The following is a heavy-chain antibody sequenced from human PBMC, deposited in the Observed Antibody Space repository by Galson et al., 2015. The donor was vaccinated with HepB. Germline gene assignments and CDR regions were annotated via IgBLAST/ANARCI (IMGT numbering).Heavy chain of an antibody. CDR1: GFTFRNYA. D-gene: IGHD3-3*01. V-gene: IGHV3-23*01. Sequence: SLRLSCAASGFTFRNYAMTWVRQAPGKGLEWVSGISGGADITYYADSVEGRFAISRDNSKNTLFLQMNSLRAEDTAVYYCAKARGYDFWANWGQGTLVTVSS. CDR2: ISGGADIT. J-gene: IGHJ4*02. CDR3: AKARGYDFWAN.